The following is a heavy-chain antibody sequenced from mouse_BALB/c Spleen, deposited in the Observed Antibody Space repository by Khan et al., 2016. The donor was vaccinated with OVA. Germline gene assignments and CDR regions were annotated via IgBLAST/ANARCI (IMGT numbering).Heavy chain of an antibody. J-gene: IGHJ2*01. V-gene: IGHV6-3*01. Sequence: EVKLEESGGGLVQPGGSMKLSCVASGFTFSNYWMNWVRQSPEKGLEWVAEIRLKSDDYVTPYAESVKWRCTSSRNYSKMKVYLQVNNLRAKDTGIYYCWILLWGQGTTLTVSS. CDR2: IRLKSDDYVT. CDR3: WILL. CDR1: GFTFSNYW.